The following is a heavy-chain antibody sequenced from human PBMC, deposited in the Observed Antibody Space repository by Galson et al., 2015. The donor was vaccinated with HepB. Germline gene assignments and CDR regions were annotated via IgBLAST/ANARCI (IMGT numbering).Heavy chain of an antibody. CDR2: ISYDGSNK. CDR1: GFTFSSYG. V-gene: IGHV3-30*18. D-gene: IGHD6-19*01. Sequence: SLRLSCAASGFTFSSYGMHWVRQAPGKGLEWVAVISYDGSNKYYADSVKGRFTISRDNSKNTLYLQMNSLRAEDTAVYYCAKVGDTQWLSLFDYWGQGTLVTVSS. J-gene: IGHJ4*02. CDR3: AKVGDTQWLSLFDY.